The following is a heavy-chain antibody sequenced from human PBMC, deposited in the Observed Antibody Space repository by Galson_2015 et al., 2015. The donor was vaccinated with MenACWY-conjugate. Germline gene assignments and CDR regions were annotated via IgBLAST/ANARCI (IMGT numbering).Heavy chain of an antibody. J-gene: IGHJ5*02. CDR3: AREGSNYYGSGSYFDP. Sequence: SLRLSCAASGFTFSSYAMHWVRQAPGKGLEWVAVISYDGSNKYYAGSVKGRFTISRDNSKNTLYLQMNSLRAEDTAVYYCAREGSNYYGSGSYFDPWGQGTLVTVSS. CDR2: ISYDGSNK. CDR1: GFTFSSYA. D-gene: IGHD3-10*01. V-gene: IGHV3-30*04.